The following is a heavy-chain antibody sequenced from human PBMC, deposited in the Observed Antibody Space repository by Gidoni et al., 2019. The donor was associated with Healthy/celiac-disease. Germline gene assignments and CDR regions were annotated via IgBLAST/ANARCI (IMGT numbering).Heavy chain of an antibody. V-gene: IGHV3-23*01. Sequence: EVQLLESGGGLVQPGGSLRLSCAASGFTCSSYARSWVRQAPGKGLGWVSAISGSGVSTYYADSVKGRFTISRDNSKNTLYLQMNSLRAEDTAVYYCAKERSHYYDSSGYYSDAFDIWGQGTMVTVSS. D-gene: IGHD3-22*01. J-gene: IGHJ3*02. CDR1: GFTCSSYA. CDR3: AKERSHYYDSSGYYSDAFDI. CDR2: ISGSGVST.